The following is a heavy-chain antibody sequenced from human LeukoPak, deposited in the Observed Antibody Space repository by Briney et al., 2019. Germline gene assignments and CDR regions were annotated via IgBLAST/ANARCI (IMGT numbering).Heavy chain of an antibody. CDR1: GYSLINHW. CDR2: IYPGNADA. Sequence: GESLKISCKASGYSLINHWIGWVRQMPGKGLDWMGIIYPGNADATYSPSFQGQVTISADKSTTTVYLQWSSRKASDTAMYYCARQGSYDNSGYSFDYWGQGTLVTVSS. V-gene: IGHV5-51*01. CDR3: ARQGSYDNSGYSFDY. D-gene: IGHD3-22*01. J-gene: IGHJ4*02.